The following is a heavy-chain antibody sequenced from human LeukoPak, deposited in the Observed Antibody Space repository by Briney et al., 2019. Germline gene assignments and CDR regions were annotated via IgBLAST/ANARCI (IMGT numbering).Heavy chain of an antibody. CDR1: GGSISSGGYS. CDR2: IYYSGST. CDR3: ATMYYDFWSGYYFDY. Sequence: SETLSLTCAVSGGSISSGGYSWSWIRQPPGKGLEWIGYIYYSGSTNYNPSLKSRVTISVDTSKNQFSLKLSSVTAADTAVYYCATMYYDFWSGYYFDYWGQGTLVTVSS. D-gene: IGHD3-3*01. J-gene: IGHJ4*02. V-gene: IGHV4-61*08.